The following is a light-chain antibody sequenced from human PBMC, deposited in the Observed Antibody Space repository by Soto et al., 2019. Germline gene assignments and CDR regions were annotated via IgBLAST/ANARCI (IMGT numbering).Light chain of an antibody. CDR2: RAS. CDR1: QSISSW. CDR3: QRYNWYPYS. Sequence: DIQMTQSPSTLSASVGDRVTITCRASQSISSWLAWYQQKPGEAPNLLIYRASTLESGVPSRFSGSGSGTELALTISSLQPDGFATSSCQRYNWYPYSFGQGTKLEIK. V-gene: IGKV1-5*03. J-gene: IGKJ2*03.